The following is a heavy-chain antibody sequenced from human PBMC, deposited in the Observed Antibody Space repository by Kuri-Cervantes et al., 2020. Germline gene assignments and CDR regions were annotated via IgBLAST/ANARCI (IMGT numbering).Heavy chain of an antibody. CDR3: ARDLLVLRYFDWLFNDAFDI. J-gene: IGHJ3*02. V-gene: IGHV3-33*01. CDR1: GFTFSSYG. Sequence: GESLKISCAASGFTFSSYGMHWVRQAPGKGLEWVAVIWYDGSNKYYADSVKGRFTISRDNSKNTLYLQMNSLRAEDTAVYYCARDLLVLRYFDWLFNDAFDIWGQGTMVTVSS. CDR2: IWYDGSNK. D-gene: IGHD3-9*01.